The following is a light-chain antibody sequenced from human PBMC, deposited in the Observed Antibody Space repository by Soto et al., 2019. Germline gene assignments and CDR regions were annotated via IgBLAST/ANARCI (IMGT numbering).Light chain of an antibody. CDR2: DVS. Sequence: QSVQTQPASVSGSPGQSITISCTGTSSDVGGYNYVSWYQQHPGKAPKLIIFDVSDRPSGVSNRFSGSKSGNTASLTISGLQAEDEADYYCSSYTSSSTLVFGGGTKLTVL. CDR1: SSDVGGYNY. V-gene: IGLV2-14*01. CDR3: SSYTSSSTLV. J-gene: IGLJ2*01.